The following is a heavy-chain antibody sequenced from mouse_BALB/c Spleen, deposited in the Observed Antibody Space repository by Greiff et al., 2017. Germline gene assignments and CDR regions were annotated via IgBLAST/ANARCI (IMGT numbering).Heavy chain of an antibody. CDR3: TGGYDESFDY. Sequence: EVQVVESGGGLVQPGGSMKLSCVASGFTFSSYWMSWVRQSPEKGLEWVAEIRLKSDNYATHYAESVKGKFTISRDDSKSRLYLQMNSLRAEDTGIYYCTGGYDESFDYWGQGTTLTVSS. J-gene: IGHJ2*01. CDR2: IRLKSDNYAT. D-gene: IGHD2-2*01. V-gene: IGHV6-6*02. CDR1: GFTFSSYW.